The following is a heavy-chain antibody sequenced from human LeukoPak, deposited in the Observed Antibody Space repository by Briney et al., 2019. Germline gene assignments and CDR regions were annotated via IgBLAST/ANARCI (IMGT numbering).Heavy chain of an antibody. CDR1: GRSISSSSYY. CDR3: ARRYDWNYVYFDY. Sequence: SQTLSLTCTVSGRSISSSSYYWDWIRQPPGKGLEWIGSIYYSGSTYYNPSLKSRVTISVDTPENQFFLKLSSVTAADTAVYYCARRYDWNYVYFDYWGQGTLVTVSS. J-gene: IGHJ4*02. CDR2: IYYSGST. V-gene: IGHV4-39*01. D-gene: IGHD1-7*01.